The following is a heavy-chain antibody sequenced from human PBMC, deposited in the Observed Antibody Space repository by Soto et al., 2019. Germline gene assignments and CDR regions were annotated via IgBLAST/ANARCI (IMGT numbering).Heavy chain of an antibody. CDR2: TSSNGGST. Sequence: VLCLRLSCSPSGFSFSSYAMHWARHAQRKRLEYVSATSSNGGSTYYAYSVKGRFTISRDSSNNTLYLQMSSLRAEDTAVYYCVKDIVDSDYDACDLWGRGTMVTVAS. V-gene: IGHV3-64D*08. J-gene: IGHJ3*01. CDR1: GFSFSSYA. CDR3: VKDIVDSDYDACDL. D-gene: IGHD3-16*02.